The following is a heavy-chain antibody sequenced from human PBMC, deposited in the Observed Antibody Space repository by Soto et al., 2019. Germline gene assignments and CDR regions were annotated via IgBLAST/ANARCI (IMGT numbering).Heavy chain of an antibody. Sequence: QVQLVQSGAEVKKPGASVKVSCKASGYTFTSYGISWVRQAPGQGLEWMGWISAYNGNTNYAQKLQGRVTMTTDTSTSTAYMELRSLRSEDTAVYYCARVIVVVVAATVSVNWFDPWGQGTLVTVSS. CDR3: ARVIVVVVAATVSVNWFDP. V-gene: IGHV1-18*04. J-gene: IGHJ5*02. CDR2: ISAYNGNT. D-gene: IGHD2-15*01. CDR1: GYTFTSYG.